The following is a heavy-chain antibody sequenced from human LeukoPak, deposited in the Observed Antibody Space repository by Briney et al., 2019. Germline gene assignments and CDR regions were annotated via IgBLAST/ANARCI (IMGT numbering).Heavy chain of an antibody. CDR1: GFTFSSYS. Sequence: GGSLRLSCAASGFTFSSYSMNWVRQAPGKGLEWVSYISSSSSTIYYADSVKGRFTISRDSSKNTLYLQMNSLTAEDTAVYYCAGYNCSSTTCYTGGFDYWGQGTLVTVSS. D-gene: IGHD2-2*02. J-gene: IGHJ4*02. V-gene: IGHV3-48*01. CDR2: ISSSSSTI. CDR3: AGYNCSSTTCYTGGFDY.